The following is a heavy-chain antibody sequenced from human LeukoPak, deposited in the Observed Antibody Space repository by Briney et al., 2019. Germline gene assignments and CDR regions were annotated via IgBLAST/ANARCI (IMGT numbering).Heavy chain of an antibody. J-gene: IGHJ4*02. CDR2: ISYSGST. D-gene: IGHD2-21*02. Sequence: SETLSLTCTVSGGSISSYYWSWIRQTPGKGLEWIGYISYSGSTNQNPSLKSRVTISVDASKNHFSLKLSSVTAADTAVYYCAGQVTRYKKHIVVVTAIDYWGQGTLVTVSS. V-gene: IGHV4-59*01. CDR1: GGSISSYY. CDR3: AGQVTRYKKHIVVVTAIDY.